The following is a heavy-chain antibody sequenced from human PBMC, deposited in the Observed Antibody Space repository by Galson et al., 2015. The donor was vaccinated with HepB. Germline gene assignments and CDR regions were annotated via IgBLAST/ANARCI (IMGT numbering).Heavy chain of an antibody. Sequence: SVKVSCKASGYTFTSYGISWVRQAPGQGLEWMGWISAYNGNTNYAQKLQGRVTVTTDTSTSTAYMELRSLRSDDTAVYYCARSYGDYASDAFDIWGQGTMVTVSS. J-gene: IGHJ3*02. V-gene: IGHV1-18*01. CDR1: GYTFTSYG. D-gene: IGHD4-17*01. CDR3: ARSYGDYASDAFDI. CDR2: ISAYNGNT.